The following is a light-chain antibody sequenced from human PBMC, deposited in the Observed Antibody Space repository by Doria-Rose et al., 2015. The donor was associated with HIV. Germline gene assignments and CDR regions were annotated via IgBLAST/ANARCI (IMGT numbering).Light chain of an antibody. CDR3: QQYYDTPS. CDR2: WAS. V-gene: IGKV4-1*01. CDR1: QSLLYTSKNY. Sequence: VLTQSPESLGMSLGERATLNCKSNQSLLYTSKNYLAWYRQKPGQPPKLLIYWASTRQSGVPARFSGRGSGTDFTLTISSLEAEDVAVYYCQQYYDTPSFGPGTTVDIK. J-gene: IGKJ3*01.